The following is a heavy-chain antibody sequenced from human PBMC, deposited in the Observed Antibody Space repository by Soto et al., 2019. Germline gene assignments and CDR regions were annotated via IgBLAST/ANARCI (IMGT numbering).Heavy chain of an antibody. V-gene: IGHV3-72*01. J-gene: IGHJ4*02. D-gene: IGHD1-26*01. CDR3: ARVSLVGPSGGRYFDY. CDR1: GFTFSAHY. Sequence: EVQLVESGGGLVQPGGSLRLSCAASGFTFSAHYMDWVRQAPGKGLEWVGRIKNKANSYTTEYAASVEGTFTISREDSQISLYLQMNSLKTEDTAVYYCARVSLVGPSGGRYFDYWGQGSQVAVSS. CDR2: IKNKANSYTT.